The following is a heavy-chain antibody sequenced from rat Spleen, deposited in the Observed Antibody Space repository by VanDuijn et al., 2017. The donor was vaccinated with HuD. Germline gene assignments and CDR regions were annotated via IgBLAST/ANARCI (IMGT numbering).Heavy chain of an antibody. J-gene: IGHJ4*01. Sequence: EVQLVESGGGLVQPGRSMKLSCAASGFTFSDYYMAWVRQATKKGLEWVASIITSGGSTYYRYSVKGRFTISRDNAKNALYLQMNNLRSEDTAIYYCTRYYEGYVMDAWGQGVSVTVSS. D-gene: IGHD1-12*01. CDR3: TRYYEGYVMDA. V-gene: IGHV5-25*01. CDR1: GFTFSDYY. CDR2: IITSGGST.